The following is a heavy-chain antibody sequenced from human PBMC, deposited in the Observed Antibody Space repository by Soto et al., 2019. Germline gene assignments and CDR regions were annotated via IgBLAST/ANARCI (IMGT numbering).Heavy chain of an antibody. CDR1: GFALSNAI. D-gene: IGHD3-22*01. CDR2: ISHDGKNK. CDR3: SRETHSSGYAGCFDI. J-gene: IGHJ3*02. V-gene: IGHV3-30*03. Sequence: QVQLVESGGSVIQPGKSLRLSCAASGFALSNAIIHWVRQTPGNGLEWVALISHDGKNKQYADSVKGRFTISKDDSENLVSVEVDSLRVEDSAIYYSSRETHSSGYAGCFDIWGQGTRVTVSS.